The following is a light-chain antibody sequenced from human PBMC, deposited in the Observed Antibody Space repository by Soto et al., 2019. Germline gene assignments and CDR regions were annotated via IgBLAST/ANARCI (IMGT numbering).Light chain of an antibody. V-gene: IGLV2-23*01. CDR3: CSYAGSSTLEV. CDR2: EGS. Sequence: QSALTQPASVSGSPGQSITISCTGTSSDVGSYNLVSWYQQHPGKAPKLMIYEGSKRPSGVSNRFSGSKSGNTASLTISGLPAEDEADYYCCSYAGSSTLEVFGTGTKLTVL. CDR1: SSDVGSYNL. J-gene: IGLJ1*01.